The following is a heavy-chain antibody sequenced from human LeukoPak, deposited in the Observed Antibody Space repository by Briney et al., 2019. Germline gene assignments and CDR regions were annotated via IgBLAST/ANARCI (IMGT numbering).Heavy chain of an antibody. Sequence: SETLSLTYAVYGGSFSGYYWSWVRQPPGKGLEWIGEIYHSGSTNYNPSLKSRVTISVDKSKNQFSLKLSSVTAADTAVYYCAGFYDSSGYLNWFDPWGQGTLVTVSS. D-gene: IGHD3-22*01. CDR2: IYHSGST. CDR3: AGFYDSSGYLNWFDP. J-gene: IGHJ5*02. CDR1: GGSFSGYY. V-gene: IGHV4-34*01.